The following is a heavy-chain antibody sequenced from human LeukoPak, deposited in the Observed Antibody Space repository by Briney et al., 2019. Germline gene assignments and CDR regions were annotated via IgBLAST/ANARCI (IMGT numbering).Heavy chain of an antibody. V-gene: IGHV1-3*01. CDR3: ARTRFGDLSHFDY. CDR1: GYTFTSYA. CDR2: INAGNGDT. D-gene: IGHD3-16*02. Sequence: ASVKVSCKASGYTFTSYAMHWVRQAPGQRLEWMGWINAGNGDTKYSQKFQGRVTITRDTSASTAYMELSSLRSEDTAVYYCARTRFGDLSHFDYWGQGTLVTVSS. J-gene: IGHJ4*02.